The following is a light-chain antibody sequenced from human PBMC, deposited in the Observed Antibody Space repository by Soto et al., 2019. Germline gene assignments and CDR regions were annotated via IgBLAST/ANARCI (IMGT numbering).Light chain of an antibody. J-gene: IGKJ2*01. Sequence: EIVLTQSPGTLSLSPGERATLSCRASQSVSSSYLAWYQQKPGQAPRLLIYGASSRATGIPDRFSGSGSGTDFTLTISRREPEDFALYYCQQYGSSPRTFGQGTKLEIK. V-gene: IGKV3-20*01. CDR1: QSVSSSY. CDR2: GAS. CDR3: QQYGSSPRT.